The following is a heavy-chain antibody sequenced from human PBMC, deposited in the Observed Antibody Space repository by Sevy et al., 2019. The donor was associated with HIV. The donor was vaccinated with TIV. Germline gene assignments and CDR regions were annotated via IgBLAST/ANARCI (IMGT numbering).Heavy chain of an antibody. CDR3: AGGDTTMITDLDY. CDR1: GLTLTTTG. D-gene: IGHD3-16*01. V-gene: IGHV3-23*01. J-gene: IGHJ4*02. CDR2: VTSDGTT. Sequence: VGSLRLSCAASGLTLTTTGMSWVRQAPGKGPEWVAGVTSDGTTYYADSVRDRFTVSRDNSKNTLYLQLNSLRADDTAVFYCAGGDTTMITDLDYWGQGTLVTVSS.